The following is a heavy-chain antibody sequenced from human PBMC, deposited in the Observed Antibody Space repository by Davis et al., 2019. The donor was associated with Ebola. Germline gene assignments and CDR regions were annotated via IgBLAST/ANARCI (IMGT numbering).Heavy chain of an antibody. CDR1: GFTFSSYW. Sequence: GGSLRLSCAASGFTFSSYWMSWVRQAPGKGLEWISYISYSGSFTFYAQFAKGRFAISRDNAKNSLYLQMNSLKAEDSAVYYCTRDLKQPPPSYYYGMDVWGPGTTVTVSS. J-gene: IGHJ6*02. V-gene: IGHV3-21*03. D-gene: IGHD6-13*01. CDR3: TRDLKQPPPSYYYGMDV. CDR2: ISYSGSFT.